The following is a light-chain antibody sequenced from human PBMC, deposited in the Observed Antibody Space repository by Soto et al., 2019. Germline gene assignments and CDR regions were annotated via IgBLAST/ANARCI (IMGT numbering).Light chain of an antibody. V-gene: IGKV3-15*01. CDR2: GAS. J-gene: IGKJ1*01. CDR3: QQYNDWPRT. Sequence: EIVMTQSPATLSVSPGDRATLSCRASQSVSSTLAWYQQKPGQAPRLLIYGASTRATGIPARFSGSGSGTEFTLTISSLQSEDFAVDYCQQYNDWPRTFGQGTKVEIK. CDR1: QSVSST.